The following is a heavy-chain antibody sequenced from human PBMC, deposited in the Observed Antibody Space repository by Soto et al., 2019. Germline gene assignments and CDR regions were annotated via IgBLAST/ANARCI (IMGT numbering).Heavy chain of an antibody. Sequence: QVQLVQSGAEVKKPGSSVKVSCKASGGTFSSYAISWVRQAPGQGLEWMGGIIPIFGTANYAQKFQGRVTITADEPTSTRYMGVRSLRSGDTAVYYGAREGRGVNLGAAAVGNWSDPWGKGTLVTFA. V-gene: IGHV1-69*01. CDR1: GGTFSSYA. J-gene: IGHJ5*02. CDR2: IIPIFGTA. D-gene: IGHD3-10*01. CDR3: AREGRGVNLGAAAVGNWSDP.